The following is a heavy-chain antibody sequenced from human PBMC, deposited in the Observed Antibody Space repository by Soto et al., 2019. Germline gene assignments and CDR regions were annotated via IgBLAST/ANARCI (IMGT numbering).Heavy chain of an antibody. CDR2: MNPKSGYT. D-gene: IGHD4-17*01. J-gene: IGHJ4*01. CDR3: ARSGGDLDY. CDR1: GYTFTRYD. V-gene: IGHV1-8*01. Sequence: QVQLVQSGAEVKKPGASVKVSCKTSGYTFTRYDINWVRQATGQGLEWMGWMNPKSGYTGSAQRCEGRITMTRDTSISTAYMELSSLRSEDTAMYYCARSGGDLDYWGQGTLVTVSS.